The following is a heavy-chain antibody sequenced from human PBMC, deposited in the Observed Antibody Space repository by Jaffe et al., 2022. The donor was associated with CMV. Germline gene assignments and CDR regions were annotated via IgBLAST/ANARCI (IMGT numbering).Heavy chain of an antibody. V-gene: IGHV1-46*01. J-gene: IGHJ6*02. CDR2: INPSGGST. D-gene: IGHD3-10*02. CDR3: ASGLFGSTVEVLYYYGMDV. Sequence: QVQLVQSGAEVKKPGASVKVSCKASGYTFTSYYMHWVRQAPGQGLEWMGIINPSGGSTSYAQKFQGRVTMTRDTSTSTVYMELSSLRSEDTAVYYCASGLFGSTVEVLYYYGMDVWGQGTTVTVSS. CDR1: GYTFTSYY.